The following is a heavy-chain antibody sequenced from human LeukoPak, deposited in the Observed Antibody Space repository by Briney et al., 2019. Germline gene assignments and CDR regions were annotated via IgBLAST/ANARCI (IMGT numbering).Heavy chain of an antibody. Sequence: GESLKISCKGSGYSFTSYWIGWVRQMPGKGLEWMGIIYPGDSDTRYSPSFQGQVTISADKSISTAYLQWSSLKASDTAMYYCARRLGVVPAADHDAFDIWGQGTMVTVSS. J-gene: IGHJ3*02. CDR1: GYSFTSYW. CDR3: ARRLGVVPAADHDAFDI. D-gene: IGHD2-2*01. V-gene: IGHV5-51*01. CDR2: IYPGDSDT.